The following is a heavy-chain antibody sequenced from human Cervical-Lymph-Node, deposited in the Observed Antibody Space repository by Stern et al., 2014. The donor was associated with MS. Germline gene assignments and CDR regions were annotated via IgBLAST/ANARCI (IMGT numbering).Heavy chain of an antibody. CDR2: IYTSGIT. Sequence: QVQLQESGPGLVKPSQTLSLTCAVSGASITSGSSYWTWIRQAAGKRLEWIGRIYTSGITHYNPSLESRATISRDGSRNHVSLKVPSVTAADTAVYYCARVVSAVAVPGMYWLDPWGQGTLVTVSS. V-gene: IGHV4-61*02. CDR3: ARVVSAVAVPGMYWLDP. J-gene: IGHJ5*02. CDR1: GASITSGSSY. D-gene: IGHD2-2*01.